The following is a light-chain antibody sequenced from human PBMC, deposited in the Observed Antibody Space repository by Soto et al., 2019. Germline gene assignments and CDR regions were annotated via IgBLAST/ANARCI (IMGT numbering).Light chain of an antibody. J-gene: IGKJ4*01. CDR1: QSVLYNSNNKNY. Sequence: DIVMTQSPDSLAVSLGERATINCKSSQSVLYNSNNKNYLAWYQQKPGQPPKLLIYWASTRESGVPDRFSGSGSGTDFTLTISSLQAEDVAVHYCQQYYSTPLTFGGGTKVEIK. CDR3: QQYYSTPLT. V-gene: IGKV4-1*01. CDR2: WAS.